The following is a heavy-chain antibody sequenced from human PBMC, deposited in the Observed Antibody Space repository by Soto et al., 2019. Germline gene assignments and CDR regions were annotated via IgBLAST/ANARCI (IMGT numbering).Heavy chain of an antibody. Sequence: EVQLVESGGGLVQPGGSLRLSCAASGFTFSSYWIHWVRQAPGKGLVWVSRINGDGSSTTYADSVKGRFTISRDNAKNTLYLQMNSLRAEDTAVYYCARDGRGYSSGWFYIDPWGQGTLVTVSS. D-gene: IGHD6-19*01. CDR1: GFTFSSYW. CDR3: ARDGRGYSSGWFYIDP. CDR2: INGDGSST. J-gene: IGHJ5*02. V-gene: IGHV3-74*01.